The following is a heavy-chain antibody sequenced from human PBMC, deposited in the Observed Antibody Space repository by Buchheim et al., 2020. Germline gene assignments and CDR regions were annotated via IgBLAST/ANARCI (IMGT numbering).Heavy chain of an antibody. CDR2: IYYSGIT. D-gene: IGHD4-11*01. CDR3: SRAVTAKYYGMDV. J-gene: IGHJ6*02. Sequence: QLQLQESGPGLVKPSETLSLTCTVSGGSISSNRYYWGWIRQPPGKGLEWIGNIYYSGITYYNPSLKSRVNISIDTSKNQFSLKLRSVTAADMAVYYCSRAVTAKYYGMDVWGQGTT. CDR1: GGSISSNRYY. V-gene: IGHV4-39*07.